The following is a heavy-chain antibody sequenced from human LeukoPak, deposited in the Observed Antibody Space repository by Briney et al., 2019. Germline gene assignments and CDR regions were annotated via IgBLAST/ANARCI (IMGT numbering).Heavy chain of an antibody. CDR3: ARDKGPGITGTTSPDY. Sequence: ASVKVSCKASGYTFTSYDINCVRQAPGQGLEWMGWISAYNGNTNYAQKLQGRVTMTTDTSTSTAYMELRSLRSDDTAVYYCARDKGPGITGTTSPDYWGQGTLVTVSS. D-gene: IGHD1-20*01. J-gene: IGHJ4*02. V-gene: IGHV1-18*01. CDR1: GYTFTSYD. CDR2: ISAYNGNT.